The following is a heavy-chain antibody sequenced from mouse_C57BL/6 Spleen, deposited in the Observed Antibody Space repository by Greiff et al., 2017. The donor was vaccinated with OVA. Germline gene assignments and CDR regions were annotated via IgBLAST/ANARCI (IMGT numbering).Heavy chain of an antibody. V-gene: IGHV1-81*01. CDR1: GYTFTSYG. CDR3: ARETVVAKDYAMDY. Sequence: VQLQQSGAELARPGASVKLSCKASGYTFTSYGISWVKQRTGQGLEWIGEIYPRSGNTYYNEKFKGKATLTADKSSSTAYMELRSLTSEYSAVYFCARETVVAKDYAMDYWGQGTSVTVSS. D-gene: IGHD1-1*01. J-gene: IGHJ4*01. CDR2: IYPRSGNT.